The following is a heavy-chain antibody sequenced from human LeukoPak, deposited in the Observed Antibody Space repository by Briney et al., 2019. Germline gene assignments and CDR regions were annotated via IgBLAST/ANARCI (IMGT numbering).Heavy chain of an antibody. V-gene: IGHV3-23*01. CDR3: ARATSSRWLNWFDP. J-gene: IGHJ5*02. CDR2: ISGSGGST. Sequence: GGSLRLSCAASGFTFSSYAMSWVRQAPGKGLEWVSAISGSGGSTYYADSVKGRFTISRDNSKNTLYLQMNSLRAEDTAVYYCARATSSRWLNWFDPWGQGTLVTVSS. D-gene: IGHD6-13*01. CDR1: GFTFSSYA.